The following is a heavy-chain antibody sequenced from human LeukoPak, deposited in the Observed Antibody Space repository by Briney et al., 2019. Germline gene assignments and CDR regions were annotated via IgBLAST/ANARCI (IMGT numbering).Heavy chain of an antibody. V-gene: IGHV4-61*02. Sequence: SETLSLTCTVPGGSISSSSYYWSWIRQPAGKVLEWIGRIYTSGSTNYNPPLKSRVTISVDTSKNQFSLKLSSVTAADTAVYYCARSTNCDYWGQGTLVTVSS. D-gene: IGHD1-1*01. J-gene: IGHJ4*02. CDR3: ARSTNCDY. CDR1: GGSISSSSYY. CDR2: IYTSGST.